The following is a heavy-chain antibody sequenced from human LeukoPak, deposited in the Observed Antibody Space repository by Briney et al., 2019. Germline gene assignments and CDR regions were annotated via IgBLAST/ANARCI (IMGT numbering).Heavy chain of an antibody. CDR1: GGSISSYY. V-gene: IGHV4-59*08. D-gene: IGHD3-22*01. CDR3: ARGPKVPEDSSGYYSGYYYGMDV. J-gene: IGHJ6*02. Sequence: SETLSLTCTVSGGSISSYYWSWIRQPPGKGLEWIAYIYYGGSTNYNDSLKSRVTISIDTSKKQFFLKLSSVTAADTAVYYCARGPKVPEDSSGYYSGYYYGMDVWGQGTTVTVSS. CDR2: IYYGGST.